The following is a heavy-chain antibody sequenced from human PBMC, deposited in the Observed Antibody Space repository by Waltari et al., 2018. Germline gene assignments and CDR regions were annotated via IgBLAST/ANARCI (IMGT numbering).Heavy chain of an antibody. CDR2: ITSSGSTI. CDR1: GFTFSSYE. V-gene: IGHV3-48*03. CDR3: ARDLYLGGWVDY. J-gene: IGHJ4*02. D-gene: IGHD6-19*01. Sequence: GGGLVQPGGSLRLSCAASGFTFSSYEMNWVRQAPGKGLEWVSYITSSGSTIYYADSVKGRFTISRDNAKNSLYLQMNSLRAEDTAVYYCARDLYLGGWVDYWGQGTLVTVSS.